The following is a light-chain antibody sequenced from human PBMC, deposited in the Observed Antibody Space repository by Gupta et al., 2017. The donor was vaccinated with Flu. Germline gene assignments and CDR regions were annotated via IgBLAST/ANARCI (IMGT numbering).Light chain of an antibody. V-gene: IGKV3-20*01. CDR1: QSVRSSY. CDR3: QQHGSSPQIT. J-gene: IGKJ5*01. CDR2: GAS. Sequence: EIVLTQSPGTLSLSPGERATLSCRASQSVRSSYLAWYHQKPGQAPRLLIYGASSRVTGIPDRFSGSGSGTDFTLTISRLEPEDFAVYYCQQHGSSPQITFGQGTRLEIK.